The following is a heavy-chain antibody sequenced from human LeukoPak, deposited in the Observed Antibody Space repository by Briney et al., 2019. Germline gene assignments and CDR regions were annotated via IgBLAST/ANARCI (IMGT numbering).Heavy chain of an antibody. Sequence: GGSLRLSCVASGFTFSSSSMNWVRQAPGKGLEWVSYISISSTTIYYADSVKGRFTISRDNAKNSLYLQMNSLRDEDTAVYYCARSLRYSSSWYNFDYWGQGTLVTVSS. V-gene: IGHV3-48*02. CDR2: ISISSTTI. D-gene: IGHD6-13*01. CDR3: ARSLRYSSSWYNFDY. CDR1: GFTFSSSS. J-gene: IGHJ4*02.